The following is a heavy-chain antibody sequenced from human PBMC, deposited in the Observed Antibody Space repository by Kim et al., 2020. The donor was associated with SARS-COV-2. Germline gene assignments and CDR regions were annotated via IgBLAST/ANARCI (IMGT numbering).Heavy chain of an antibody. J-gene: IGHJ4*02. CDR3: AREYSSGWYVDY. V-gene: IGHV1-3*01. Sequence: KYSQKCQGRVTFTRDTSATTAYLELSSLRSEDTAVYYCAREYSSGWYVDYWGQGTLVAVSS. D-gene: IGHD6-19*01.